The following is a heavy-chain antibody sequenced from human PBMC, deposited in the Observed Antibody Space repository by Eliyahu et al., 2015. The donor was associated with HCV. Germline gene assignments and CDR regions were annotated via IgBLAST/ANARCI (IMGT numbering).Heavy chain of an antibody. D-gene: IGHD1-20*01. V-gene: IGHV4-34*01. J-gene: IGHJ4*02. CDR3: ASGRGNNCRSGRCLYAFEY. CDR2: VNRNGRN. Sequence: VQLQQWGAGLLKPSETLSLXCAVYGGSFNDYYWNWIRQSPGKGLEWXGEVNRNGRNNYNPSLKIRVTMSVDTSKNQFSLTLKSVTAADTAVYFCASGRGNNCRSGRCLYAFEYWTQGTPVT. CDR1: GGSFNDYY.